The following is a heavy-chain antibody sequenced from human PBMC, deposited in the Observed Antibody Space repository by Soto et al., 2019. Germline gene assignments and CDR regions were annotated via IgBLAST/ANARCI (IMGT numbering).Heavy chain of an antibody. J-gene: IGHJ4*02. V-gene: IGHV3-7*01. CDR2: LNPDGSTK. CDR3: XXXPYYGAIDY. D-gene: IGHD3-10*01. CDR1: GFSFRSSW. Sequence: EVELVESGGGLVQPGGSLRLSCVASGFSFRSSWMSWVRQVPGRGLEWVAQLNPDGSTKAYVDAVKGRVTISRDNAKXXXXXXXXXXXXXXXXXXXXXXXPYYGAIDYWGQGTLVTVSS.